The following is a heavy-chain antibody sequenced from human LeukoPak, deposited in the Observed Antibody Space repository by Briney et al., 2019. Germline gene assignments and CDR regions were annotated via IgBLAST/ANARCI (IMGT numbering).Heavy chain of an antibody. V-gene: IGHV3-9*01. D-gene: IGHD2-2*02. J-gene: IGHJ4*02. CDR3: AKALYGIPPFDY. CDR2: ISWNSGVI. Sequence: PGGSLRLSCAASGFTFDDYAMHWVRQTPGKGLEWVSGISWNSGVIGYADSVKGRFTISRDNAKNSLYLQMNSLRPEDTAFYYCAKALYGIPPFDYWGQGTLVTASS. CDR1: GFTFDDYA.